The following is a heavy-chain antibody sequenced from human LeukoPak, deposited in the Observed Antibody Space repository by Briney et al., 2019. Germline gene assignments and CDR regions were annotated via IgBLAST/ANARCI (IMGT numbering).Heavy chain of an antibody. V-gene: IGHV4-4*07. CDR1: GGSISSYY. J-gene: IGHJ6*03. CDR2: IYTSGGA. CDR3: ATEYGADYSNYYYMAV. Sequence: SETLSLTCTVSGGSISSYYWSWLRQPAGKGLEWIGRIYTSGGAYYNPSLKSRVTTSVDTSKNQFSLKLSSVTAVDTAVYYCATEYGADYSNYYYMAVWGKGTTVTVSS. D-gene: IGHD4-11*01.